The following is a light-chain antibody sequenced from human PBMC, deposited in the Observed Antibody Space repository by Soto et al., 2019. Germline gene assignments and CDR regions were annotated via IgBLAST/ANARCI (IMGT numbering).Light chain of an antibody. Sequence: DIQMTQSPYSLSAAVVGRVTITCRASQSISRYLNWYQQKPGKAPKLLIYAASSLQSGVPSRFSGSGSGTDFTLSISSLQPEDFANYSCQKSYTTPLTFGGGTKVDIK. CDR1: QSISRY. CDR3: QKSYTTPLT. V-gene: IGKV1-39*01. J-gene: IGKJ4*01. CDR2: AAS.